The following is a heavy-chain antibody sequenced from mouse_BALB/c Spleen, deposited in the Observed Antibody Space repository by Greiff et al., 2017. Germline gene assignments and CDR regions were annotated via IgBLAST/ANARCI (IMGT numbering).Heavy chain of an antibody. D-gene: IGHD3-1*01. CDR1: GFTFSSYA. V-gene: IGHV5-9-4*01. J-gene: IGHJ3*01. CDR3: AKGGRDRDTWAY. CDR2: ISSGGSYT. Sequence: EVQRVESGGGLVKPGGSLKLSCAASGFTFSSYAMYWVRQSPEKRLEWVAEISSGGSYTYYPDTVTGRYTISRDNAKNTLYLEMSSLRSEDTAMYYCAKGGRDRDTWAYWGQGTLVTVSA.